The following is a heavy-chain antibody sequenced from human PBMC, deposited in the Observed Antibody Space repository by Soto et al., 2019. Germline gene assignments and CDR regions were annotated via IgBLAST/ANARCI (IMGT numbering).Heavy chain of an antibody. Sequence: SETLSLTCTVSGDSITSNSYFWAWIRQPPGKGLEWIGSIYYSGTTYYNPSLKTRATISRDTSKNRVSLELRSVTAADTDVYYCARVNVTLDLWGLGTLVTGSS. CDR2: IYYSGTT. CDR1: GDSITSNSYF. J-gene: IGHJ4*02. CDR3: ARVNVTLDL. D-gene: IGHD2-21*02. V-gene: IGHV4-39*01.